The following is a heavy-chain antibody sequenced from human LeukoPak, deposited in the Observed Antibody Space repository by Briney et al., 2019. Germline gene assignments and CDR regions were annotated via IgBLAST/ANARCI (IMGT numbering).Heavy chain of an antibody. V-gene: IGHV3-23*01. D-gene: IGHD1-26*01. CDR1: GFTFSNYA. CDR2: IDSSGGGI. J-gene: IGHJ4*02. CDR3: GKYSASGSRYFDY. Sequence: GGSLRLSCAASGFTFSNYAMTWVRQAPGKGLEWVAVIDSSGGGIYYADSVKGRFTISRDNSKNTLYLQMNSQRAEDTAVFYCGKYSASGSRYFDYWGQGTLVTVSS.